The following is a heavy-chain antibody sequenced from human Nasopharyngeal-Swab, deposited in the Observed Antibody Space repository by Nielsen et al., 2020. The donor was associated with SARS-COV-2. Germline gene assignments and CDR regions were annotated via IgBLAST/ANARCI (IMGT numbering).Heavy chain of an antibody. D-gene: IGHD2-2*03. Sequence: ESPKISRAASGFIVSNNYMSWVRQAPGKGLEWVSVTYSARPTYYADSVKGRFPISRHSPENSLYLQMNSLRADDTALYYCARGGYCSSSSCYNAFDVWGEGTMVLVSS. CDR3: ARGGYCSSSSCYNAFDV. V-gene: IGHV3-53*04. CDR1: GFIVSNNY. J-gene: IGHJ3*01. CDR2: TYSARPT.